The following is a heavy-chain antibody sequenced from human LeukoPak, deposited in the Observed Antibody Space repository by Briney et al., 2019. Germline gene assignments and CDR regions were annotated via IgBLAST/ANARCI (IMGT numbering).Heavy chain of an antibody. Sequence: PGGSLRLSCAASGFTFSNYALSWVRQAPGKGLEWVSGININAGSTYYADSMKRRFTISRDNSKDTLYLQMNSLRAEDTAVYYCAKAMTVAGRSYYYYGMDVWGQGTTVTVSS. CDR1: GFTFSNYA. CDR2: ININAGST. V-gene: IGHV3-23*01. CDR3: AKAMTVAGRSYYYYGMDV. D-gene: IGHD6-19*01. J-gene: IGHJ6*02.